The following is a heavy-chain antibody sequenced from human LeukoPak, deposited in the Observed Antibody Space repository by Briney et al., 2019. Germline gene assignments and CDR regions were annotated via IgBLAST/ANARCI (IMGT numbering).Heavy chain of an antibody. CDR1: GYTLTELS. J-gene: IGHJ4*02. D-gene: IGHD3-22*01. Sequence: ASVKVSCKVSGYTLTELSMHWVRQARGKGLEWMGGFDPEDGETIYAQKFQGRVTMTEDTSTDTAYMELSSLRSEDTAVYYCATLTGNYYDSSGYQEESDYWGQGTLVTVSS. V-gene: IGHV1-24*01. CDR2: FDPEDGET. CDR3: ATLTGNYYDSSGYQEESDY.